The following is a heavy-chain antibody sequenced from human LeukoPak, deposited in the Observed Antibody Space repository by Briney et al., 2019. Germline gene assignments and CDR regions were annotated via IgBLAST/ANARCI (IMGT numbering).Heavy chain of an antibody. D-gene: IGHD3-22*01. CDR1: GFTFSDYY. CDR2: ISSSGSII. CDR3: ARVGYDSSGRFDY. J-gene: IGHJ4*02. V-gene: IGHV3-11*04. Sequence: PGGSLRLSCAASGFTFSDYYMTWIRQAPGKGLEGVSYISSSGSIIYYADSVKGRFIISRDSAKNSLYLQMNSLRAEDTAVYFCARVGYDSSGRFDYWGQGTLVTVSS.